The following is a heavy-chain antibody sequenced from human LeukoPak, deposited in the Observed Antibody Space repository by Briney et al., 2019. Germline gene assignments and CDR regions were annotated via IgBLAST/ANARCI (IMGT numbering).Heavy chain of an antibody. D-gene: IGHD3-22*01. J-gene: IGHJ4*02. Sequence: GGSLRLSCAASGFTFSRYAMSWVRQAPGKGLEWVSAISGSGGSTYYADSVKGRFTISRDNSKNTLYLQMNSLRAEDTAVYYCAKDRIMYYDSSGLDYWGQGTLVTVSS. CDR3: AKDRIMYYDSSGLDY. CDR1: GFTFSRYA. CDR2: ISGSGGST. V-gene: IGHV3-23*01.